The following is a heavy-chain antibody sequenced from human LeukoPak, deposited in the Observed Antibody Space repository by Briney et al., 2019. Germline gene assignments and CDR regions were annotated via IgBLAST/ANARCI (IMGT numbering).Heavy chain of an antibody. CDR1: GYTFTSYD. Sequence: ASVKVSCKASGYTFTSYDINWVRQATGQGLEWMGWMNPNSGNTGYAQKFQGRVTMTRNTSISTAYMELSSLRSEDTAVYYCARAPRYYDFWSGYLAYYYYYYMDVWGKGTTVTVSS. V-gene: IGHV1-8*01. CDR2: MNPNSGNT. D-gene: IGHD3-3*01. CDR3: ARAPRYYDFWSGYLAYYYYYYMDV. J-gene: IGHJ6*03.